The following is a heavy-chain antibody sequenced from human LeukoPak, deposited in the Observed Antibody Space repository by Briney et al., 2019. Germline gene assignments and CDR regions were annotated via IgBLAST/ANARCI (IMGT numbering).Heavy chain of an antibody. CDR3: ARYSGIVTTTPTVFDF. J-gene: IGHJ4*02. V-gene: IGHV3-23*01. CDR1: GFPFSSYA. Sequence: GALRLSFEASGFPFSSYAMSWGRRAPGKGLGGGSRISLTADSTSYSHSVHGRFSISRHNSKNTVSLQVNSLRAQDTAVYYCARYSGIVTTTPTVFDFSGQGALVTVSS. CDR2: ISLTADST. D-gene: IGHD5-12*01.